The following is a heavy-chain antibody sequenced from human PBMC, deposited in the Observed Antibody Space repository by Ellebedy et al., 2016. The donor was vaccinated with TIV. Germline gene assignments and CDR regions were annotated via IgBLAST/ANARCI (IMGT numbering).Heavy chain of an antibody. V-gene: IGHV1-46*01. Sequence: ASVKVSCKASGYTFTSYFLYWVRQAPGQGLEWMGIINPTSGSQNYAQKFQGRVTMTRDTSTSTVYMELGSLRSEDTAVYYCARGDNYYYDSSGYYYTYWGQGTLVTVSS. D-gene: IGHD3-22*01. CDR1: GYTFTSYF. J-gene: IGHJ4*02. CDR2: INPTSGSQ. CDR3: ARGDNYYYDSSGYYYTY.